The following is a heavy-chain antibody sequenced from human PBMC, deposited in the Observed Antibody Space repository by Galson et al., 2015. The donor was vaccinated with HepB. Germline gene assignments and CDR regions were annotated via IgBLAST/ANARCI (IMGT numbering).Heavy chain of an antibody. D-gene: IGHD6-13*01. CDR2: INTNTGNP. Sequence: SVKVSCKASGYTFTSYAMNWVRQAPGQGLEWMGWINTNTGNPTYAQGFTGRFVFSLDTSVSTAYLQISSLKAEDTAVYYCASPGIAAAGEFDYWGQGTLVTDSS. J-gene: IGHJ4*02. CDR1: GYTFTSYA. CDR3: ASPGIAAAGEFDY. V-gene: IGHV7-4-1*02.